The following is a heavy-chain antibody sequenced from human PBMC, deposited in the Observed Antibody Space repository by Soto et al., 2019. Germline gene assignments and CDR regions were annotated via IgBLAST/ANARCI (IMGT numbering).Heavy chain of an antibody. CDR3: AKVFRQGQLAYYYFDY. CDR2: ISGGSDST. J-gene: IGHJ4*02. D-gene: IGHD1-1*01. CDR1: GLTFSIYV. V-gene: IGHV3-23*01. Sequence: RGSLLLSCASSGLTFSIYVMSWVRQAPGKGLEWVSTISGGSDSTYYADSVKGRFTISRDNSKNTLYLQMNSLRAEDTAVYYCAKVFRQGQLAYYYFDYWGQGTMVTVSS.